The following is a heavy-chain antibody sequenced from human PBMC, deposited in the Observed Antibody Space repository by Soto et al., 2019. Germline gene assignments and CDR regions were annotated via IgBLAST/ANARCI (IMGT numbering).Heavy chain of an antibody. V-gene: IGHV3-33*01. CDR1: GFTFNSYG. CDR3: ASDGAVASSSPKYYFDY. D-gene: IGHD6-19*01. CDR2: IWYDGSKT. Sequence: QVQLVESGGGVVQPGRSLRLSCAASGFTFNSYGMHWIRQAPGKGLEWVAVIWYDGSKTYYADSVKGRFTISRDDSKNTLYLQMNSLRAEDTAVYYCASDGAVASSSPKYYFDYWGQGILVTVSS. J-gene: IGHJ4*02.